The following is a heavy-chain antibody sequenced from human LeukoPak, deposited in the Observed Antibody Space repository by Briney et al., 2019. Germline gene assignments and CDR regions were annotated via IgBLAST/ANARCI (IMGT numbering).Heavy chain of an antibody. CDR1: GFTFSSYS. Sequence: GGPLRLSCAASGFTFSSYSMNWVRQAPGKGLEWVATISSSSSYIYYADSVKGRFTISRDNAKNSLYLQMNSLRAEDTAVYYCARKYSGYDLDYWGQGTLVTVSS. J-gene: IGHJ4*02. CDR2: ISSSSSYI. V-gene: IGHV3-21*01. D-gene: IGHD5-12*01. CDR3: ARKYSGYDLDY.